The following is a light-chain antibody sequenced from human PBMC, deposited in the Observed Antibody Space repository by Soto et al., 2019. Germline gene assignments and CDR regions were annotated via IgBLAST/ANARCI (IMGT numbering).Light chain of an antibody. Sequence: EIVLTQSPATLSLSPGERATLSCRASQSVSSYLAWYQQKPGQAPRLLIYDASNRATGIPARFSGSGSGTEFILTISSLEPEDFAVYYCQQRSNWPPWTVGQGTKVEIK. CDR2: DAS. CDR3: QQRSNWPPWT. V-gene: IGKV3-11*01. J-gene: IGKJ1*01. CDR1: QSVSSY.